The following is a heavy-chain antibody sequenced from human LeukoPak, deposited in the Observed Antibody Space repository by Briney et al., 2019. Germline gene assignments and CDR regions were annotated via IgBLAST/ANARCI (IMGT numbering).Heavy chain of an antibody. V-gene: IGHV1-69*05. Sequence: ASVKVSCKASGYTFTSYDINWVRQAPGQGLEWMGGIIPIFGTANYAQKFQGRVTITTDESTSTAYMELSSLGSEDTAVYYCARGGFRWWAFDIWGQGTVVTVSS. CDR1: GYTFTSYD. CDR2: IIPIFGTA. J-gene: IGHJ3*02. CDR3: ARGGFRWWAFDI. D-gene: IGHD2-15*01.